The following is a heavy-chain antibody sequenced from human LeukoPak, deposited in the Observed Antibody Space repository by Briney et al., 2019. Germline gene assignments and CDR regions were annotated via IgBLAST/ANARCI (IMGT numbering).Heavy chain of an antibody. CDR3: ARFTTPYGFDY. V-gene: IGHV3-13*01. CDR1: GFTIVSYW. Sequence: GGSLRLSCAASGFTIVSYWMSWVRQATEKGLEWVSAIGTAGDTYYPGSVKGRFTISRENAKNSLYLQMNSLRAGDTAVYYCARFTTPYGFDYWGQGTLVTVSS. D-gene: IGHD3-3*01. J-gene: IGHJ4*02. CDR2: IGTAGDT.